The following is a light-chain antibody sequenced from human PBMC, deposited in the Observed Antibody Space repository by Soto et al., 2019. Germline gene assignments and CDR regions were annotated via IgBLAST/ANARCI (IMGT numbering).Light chain of an antibody. Sequence: EIVLTQSPGTLSLSPGERATLSCRASQSVSSSYLAWYQQKPGQPPRLLMYGASSRATGIPDRFSGSGSGTDVTLTISRLEPEDCAVYYCQQYGSSPRTFGQGTKVEIK. CDR2: GAS. CDR1: QSVSSSY. CDR3: QQYGSSPRT. V-gene: IGKV3-20*01. J-gene: IGKJ1*01.